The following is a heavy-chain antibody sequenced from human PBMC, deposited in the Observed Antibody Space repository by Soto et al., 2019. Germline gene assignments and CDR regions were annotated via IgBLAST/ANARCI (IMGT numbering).Heavy chain of an antibody. V-gene: IGHV3-23*01. CDR1: GFTFSSYA. J-gene: IGHJ4*02. CDR3: AKDQWELLEYYFDY. D-gene: IGHD1-26*01. CDR2: ISGSGGST. Sequence: PGGSLRLSCAASGFTFSSYAMSWVRQAPGKGLEWVSAISGSGGSTYYADSVKGRFTISRDNSKNTLYLQMNSLRAKDTAVYYCAKDQWELLEYYFDYWGQGTLVTVSS.